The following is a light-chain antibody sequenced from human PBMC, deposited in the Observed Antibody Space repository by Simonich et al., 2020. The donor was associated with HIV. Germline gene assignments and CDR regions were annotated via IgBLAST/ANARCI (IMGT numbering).Light chain of an antibody. V-gene: IGKV4-1*01. Sequence: DIVMTQSPASLAVSLGEGATINCRSSQSVLYSPNSKNYLACYRQKPGQPPKLLIYWASTRESGVPDRFSGSGSGTDFTLTISSLQAEDVAVYYCQQYYSTPTFGGGTKVEIK. CDR3: QQYYSTPT. J-gene: IGKJ4*01. CDR2: WAS. CDR1: QSVLYSPNSKNY.